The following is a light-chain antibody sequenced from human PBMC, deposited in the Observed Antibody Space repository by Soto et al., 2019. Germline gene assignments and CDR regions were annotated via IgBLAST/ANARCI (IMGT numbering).Light chain of an antibody. V-gene: IGLV2-14*03. CDR3: NPYTTNNNV. CDR1: SSDIGSYNY. Sequence: QSALTQPASVSGSPGQSITISCTGTSSDIGSYNYVSWYQQHPGRAPKLLIYGVSNRPSGVSDRFSGSKSGITASLTVSGLQAEDEADYYCNPYTTNNNVFGTGTKVTVL. J-gene: IGLJ1*01. CDR2: GVS.